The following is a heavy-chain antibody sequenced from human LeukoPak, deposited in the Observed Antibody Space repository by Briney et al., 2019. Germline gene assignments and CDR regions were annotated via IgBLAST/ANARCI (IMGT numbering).Heavy chain of an antibody. CDR1: GFTFSSYG. Sequence: GGSLRLSCAASGFTFSSYGMTWVRQAPGKGLEWVSGISGSGGSTYYADSVKGRFTISRDNSKNTLYLQMNSLRVEDTAVYYCAKNVRNSSVYYYYMDVWGKGTTVTVSS. CDR3: AKNVRNSSVYYYYMDV. J-gene: IGHJ6*03. CDR2: ISGSGGST. V-gene: IGHV3-23*01. D-gene: IGHD6-6*01.